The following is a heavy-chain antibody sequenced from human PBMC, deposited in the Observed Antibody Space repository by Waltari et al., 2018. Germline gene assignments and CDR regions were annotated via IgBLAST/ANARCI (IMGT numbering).Heavy chain of an antibody. CDR3: ARDKLAVAQSNDAFDI. CDR2: INPRGGST. Sequence: QVQLVQSGAEVKKPGASVKVSCKASGYTFTSYYMPWVRQAPGQGLEWMGIINPRGGSTSYAQKFQGRDTMTRDTSTSTVYMELRSLRSEDTAVYYCARDKLAVAQSNDAFDIWGQGTMVTVSS. D-gene: IGHD6-19*01. J-gene: IGHJ3*02. V-gene: IGHV1-46*01. CDR1: GYTFTSYY.